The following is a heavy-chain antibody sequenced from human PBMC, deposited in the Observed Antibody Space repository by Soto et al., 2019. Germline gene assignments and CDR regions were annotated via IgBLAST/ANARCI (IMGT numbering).Heavy chain of an antibody. CDR1: GFTFHSYS. J-gene: IGHJ5*02. CDR3: VKDRSVLRYFDWPPPPA. Sequence: PGGALSLSSSTPGFTFHSYSMPWVPQAPGEGLEYVSAISSNGGSTYYADSGKGRFTISRDNSKNTLYLQMSSLRAEDTAVYYCVKDRSVLRYFDWPPPPAWGQGTLVTVSS. D-gene: IGHD3-9*01. V-gene: IGHV3-64D*06. CDR2: ISSNGGST.